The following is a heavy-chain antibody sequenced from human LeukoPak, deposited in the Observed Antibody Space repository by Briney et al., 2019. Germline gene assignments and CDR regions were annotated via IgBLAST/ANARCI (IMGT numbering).Heavy chain of an antibody. D-gene: IGHD2-15*01. CDR3: ARQEGLVVVVAATPPTADY. Sequence: SETLSLTCTVSGGSISSSSYYWGWIRQPPGKGLEWIGSIYYSGSTYYNPSLKSRVTISVDTSKNQFSLKLSSVTAADTAVYYCARQEGLVVVVAATPPTADYWGQGTLVTVSS. CDR2: IYYSGST. V-gene: IGHV4-39*01. J-gene: IGHJ4*02. CDR1: GGSISSSSYY.